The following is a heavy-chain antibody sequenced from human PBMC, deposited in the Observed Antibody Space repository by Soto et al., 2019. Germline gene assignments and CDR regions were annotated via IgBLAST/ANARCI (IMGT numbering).Heavy chain of an antibody. J-gene: IGHJ3*01. D-gene: IGHD2-15*01. CDR1: GFTFNNYF. CDR2: IKEDGSEK. Sequence: GGSLRLSCAASGFTFNNYFMTWVRQAPGKALEWVAGIKEDGSEKYYADSMKGRFTISRDNAKNSLYLQVDSLRAEDTAMYYCTRERFCSGGACHVGHVFDFWGQGTMVTVSS. CDR3: TRERFCSGGACHVGHVFDF. V-gene: IGHV3-7*03.